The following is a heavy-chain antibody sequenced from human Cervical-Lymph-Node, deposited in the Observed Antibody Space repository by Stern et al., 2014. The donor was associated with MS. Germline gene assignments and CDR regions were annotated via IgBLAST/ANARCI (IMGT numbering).Heavy chain of an antibody. CDR3: ASSYSTAWYALGY. D-gene: IGHD6-19*01. CDR1: GFTVSSNY. CDR2: IYSGGST. J-gene: IGHJ4*02. Sequence: EVQLLESGGGLIQPGGSLRLSCAASGFTVSSNYMSWVRQAPGKGLEWVSVIYSGGSTYYADSVKGRFTISRDNSKNTLYLQMNSLRAEDTAVYYCASSYSTAWYALGYWGQGTLVTVSS. V-gene: IGHV3-53*01.